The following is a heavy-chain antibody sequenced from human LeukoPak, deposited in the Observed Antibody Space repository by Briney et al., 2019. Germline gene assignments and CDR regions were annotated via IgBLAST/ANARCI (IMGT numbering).Heavy chain of an antibody. Sequence: ASVKVSCKASGYTFTSYGISWVRQAPGQGLEWMGWISAYNGNTNYAQKLQGRVTMTTDTSTSTAYMELRSLRSDATAVYYCATVPIRYYYGMDVWGQGTTVTVSS. CDR2: ISAYNGNT. CDR1: GYTFTSYG. D-gene: IGHD3-10*01. J-gene: IGHJ6*02. V-gene: IGHV1-18*01. CDR3: ATVPIRYYYGMDV.